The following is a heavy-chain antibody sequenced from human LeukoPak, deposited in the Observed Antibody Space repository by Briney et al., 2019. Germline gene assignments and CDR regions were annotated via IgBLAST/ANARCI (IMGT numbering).Heavy chain of an antibody. D-gene: IGHD6-19*01. CDR2: IYPGDSDT. V-gene: IGHV5-51*01. J-gene: IGHJ4*02. CDR3: ARTAEQWLVSGGFDY. CDR1: GYSFTSYW. Sequence: GESLKISCKGSGYSFTSYWIGWVRQMPGKGLEWMGIIYPGDSDTRYSPSFQGQVTISADKSISTAYLQWSSLKASDTAMYYCARTAEQWLVSGGFDYWGQGTLVTVSS.